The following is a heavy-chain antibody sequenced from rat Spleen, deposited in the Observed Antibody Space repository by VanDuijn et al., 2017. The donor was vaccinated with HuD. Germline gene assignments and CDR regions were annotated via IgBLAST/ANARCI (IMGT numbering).Heavy chain of an antibody. CDR3: ARHGGLRNWFAY. CDR2: ISTSADST. J-gene: IGHJ3*01. CDR1: GFTFSNYY. V-gene: IGHV5-25*01. Sequence: EVQLVESGGGLVQPGRSLKLSCAASGFTFSNYYMAWVRQAPTKGLEWVASISTSADSTYYRDSVKGRFTVSRDDAKSTLYLQMDSLRSEDTATYYCARHGGLRNWFAYWGQGTLVTVSS.